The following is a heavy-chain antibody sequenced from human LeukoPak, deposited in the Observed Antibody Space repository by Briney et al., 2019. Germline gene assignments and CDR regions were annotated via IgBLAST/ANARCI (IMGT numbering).Heavy chain of an antibody. CDR1: GDSVSTNSAA. J-gene: IGHJ4*02. Sequence: SQTLSLTRAISGDSVSTNSAAWNWIRQSPSRCLEWLGRTYYRSKCYNDYGVSVKSRITINLDTSKNQFSLQLNSVTPEDTAVYYCARGGIGYCTSTSCSFDYWGQGTLVTVSS. CDR2: TYYRSKCYN. D-gene: IGHD2-2*01. V-gene: IGHV6-1*01. CDR3: ARGGIGYCTSTSCSFDY.